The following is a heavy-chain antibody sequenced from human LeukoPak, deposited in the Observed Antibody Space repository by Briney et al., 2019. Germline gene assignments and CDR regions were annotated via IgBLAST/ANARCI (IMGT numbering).Heavy chain of an antibody. CDR3: ARHEPYYYDSSGYYSGRMDV. Sequence: KYGESLKISCKGSGYSFTSYWIGWVRQMPGKGLGWMGIIYPGDSDTRYSPSFQGQVTISADKSISTAYLQWSSLKASDTAMYYCARHEPYYYDSSGYYSGRMDVWGKGTTVTVSS. D-gene: IGHD3-22*01. V-gene: IGHV5-51*01. J-gene: IGHJ6*04. CDR1: GYSFTSYW. CDR2: IYPGDSDT.